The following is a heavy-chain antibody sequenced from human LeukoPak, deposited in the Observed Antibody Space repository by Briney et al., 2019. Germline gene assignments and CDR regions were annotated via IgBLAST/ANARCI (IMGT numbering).Heavy chain of an antibody. Sequence: SQTLSLTCAISGDSVSSNSAAWNWIRQSPSRGLEWLGRTYYRSKWYNGYAISVKSRIAVNPDTSKNQFSLHLNSVTPEDTAAYYCARSSPNFDYWGQGTLVTVSS. CDR2: TYYRSKWYN. CDR3: ARSSPNFDY. V-gene: IGHV6-1*01. D-gene: IGHD2-2*01. J-gene: IGHJ4*02. CDR1: GDSVSSNSAA.